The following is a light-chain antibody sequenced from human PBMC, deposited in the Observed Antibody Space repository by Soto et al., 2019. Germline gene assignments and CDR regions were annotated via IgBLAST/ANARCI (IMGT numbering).Light chain of an antibody. Sequence: EIVMTQSPVTLSVSPGERATLSCRASQSVRSNLAWYQQKPGQAPRLLMYDASTRATGIPARFSGSGSGTEFTLTISSLQSEDSAVYYCQQYRHWPLTFGGGTKVEIK. CDR1: QSVRSN. CDR3: QQYRHWPLT. J-gene: IGKJ4*01. CDR2: DAS. V-gene: IGKV3-15*01.